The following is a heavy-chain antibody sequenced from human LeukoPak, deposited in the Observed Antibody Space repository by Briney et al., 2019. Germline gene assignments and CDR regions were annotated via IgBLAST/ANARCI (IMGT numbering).Heavy chain of an antibody. Sequence: SETLSLTCAVYGGSFSGYYRRWIRQPPGKGLEWIGEINHSGSTNYKPSLTSRFTISLATSKTQFSLKLSSVTAADTAVYYCARGGAWFGDYFDYWGQGSLVTVSS. D-gene: IGHD3-10*01. V-gene: IGHV4-34*01. CDR2: INHSGST. CDR1: GGSFSGYY. CDR3: ARGGAWFGDYFDY. J-gene: IGHJ4*02.